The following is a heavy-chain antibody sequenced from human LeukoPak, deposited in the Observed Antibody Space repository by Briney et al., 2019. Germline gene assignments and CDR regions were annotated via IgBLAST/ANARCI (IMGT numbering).Heavy chain of an antibody. CDR2: ISHTSEYT. CDR1: GFTFSSYT. V-gene: IGHV3-23*01. Sequence: PGGSLRLSCAASGFTFSSYTMSWVRQAPGKGLEWVSAISHTSEYTYHADSVKGRFTISRDNSKNTLYLQMNSLRAEDTAMYYCAKGSSAGRPYYFGYWGQGTLVTVSS. CDR3: AKGSSAGRPYYFGY. D-gene: IGHD3-10*01. J-gene: IGHJ4*02.